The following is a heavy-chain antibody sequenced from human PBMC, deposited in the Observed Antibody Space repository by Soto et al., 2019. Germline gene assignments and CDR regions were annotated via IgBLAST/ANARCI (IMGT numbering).Heavy chain of an antibody. D-gene: IGHD1-26*01. CDR1: GFSFSKFW. CDR2: IKEDGSQQ. J-gene: IGHJ5*02. CDR3: AKNQGVELVPLATVDWFDP. Sequence: TGGSLRLSCGASGFSFSKFWMTWVRQAPGKGLEWVANIKEDGSQQYYGDSVKGRFAISRDNSRDSLYLQMNSLRADDTAVYHCAKNQGVELVPLATVDWFDPWGQGSVVTVS. V-gene: IGHV3-7*01.